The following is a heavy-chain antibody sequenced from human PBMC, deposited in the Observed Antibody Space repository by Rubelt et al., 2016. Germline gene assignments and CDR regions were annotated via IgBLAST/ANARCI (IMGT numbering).Heavy chain of an antibody. J-gene: IGHJ4*02. CDR2: INTNTGKP. CDR3: ARCVSNDY. Sequence: QVQLVQSGSELKQPGASVKVFCKASGYTFSDHGLNWMRQAPGQGLEWMGWINTNTGKPTYAQGCTGRFVFSLDTPVSTTVLQSSSLKPEDTAVYYCARCVSNDYWGQGTLVTVSS. V-gene: IGHV7-4-1*02. CDR1: GYTFSDHG.